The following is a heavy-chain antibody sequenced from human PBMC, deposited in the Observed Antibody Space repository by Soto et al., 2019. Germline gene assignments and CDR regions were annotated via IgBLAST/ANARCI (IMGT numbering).Heavy chain of an antibody. CDR2: IYYSGST. CDR3: ARDRSSGWYRYFDY. V-gene: IGHV4-59*01. J-gene: IGHJ4*02. Sequence: SEPLSLTCTVSGGSISSYYWSWIRQPPGKGLEWIGYIYYSGSTNYNPSLKSRVTISVDTSKNQFSLKLSSVTAADTAVYYCARDRSSGWYRYFDYWGQGTLVTVSS. D-gene: IGHD6-19*01. CDR1: GGSISSYY.